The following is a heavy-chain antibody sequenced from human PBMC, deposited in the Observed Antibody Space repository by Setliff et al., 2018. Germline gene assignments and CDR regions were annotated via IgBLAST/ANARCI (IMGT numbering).Heavy chain of an antibody. J-gene: IGHJ6*02. CDR2: TFPMFDRP. CDR1: GGSFKNHA. CDR3: ARGNMDVVAAGGKYSGMDV. D-gene: IGHD6-13*01. Sequence: SVKVSCKTSGGSFKNHAITWVRQAPGQGLEWMGGTFPMFDRPNYAQKFQARVTITADESTNTAYIEIRSLRSEDTVVYYCARGNMDVVAAGGKYSGMDVWGQGTTVTVSS. V-gene: IGHV1-69*13.